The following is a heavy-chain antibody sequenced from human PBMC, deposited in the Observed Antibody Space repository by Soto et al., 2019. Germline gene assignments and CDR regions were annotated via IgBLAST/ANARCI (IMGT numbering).Heavy chain of an antibody. J-gene: IGHJ4*02. Sequence: SVKVCWKACGVTLRSYSSRWLRQATGQGLEWMGRIIPILGIANYAQKFQGRVTITADKSTSTAYMELSSLRSEDTAVYYCAIPPYRDYDYWGQGTLVTVSS. CDR2: IIPILGIA. CDR3: AIPPYRDYDY. V-gene: IGHV1-69*02. CDR1: GVTLRSYS. D-gene: IGHD4-17*01.